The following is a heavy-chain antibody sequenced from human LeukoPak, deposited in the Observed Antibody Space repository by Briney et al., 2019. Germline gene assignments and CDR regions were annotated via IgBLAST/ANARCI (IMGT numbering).Heavy chain of an antibody. D-gene: IGHD3-3*01. V-gene: IGHV1-24*01. CDR1: GYTLTELS. CDR3: ATSLGFLEWSGGGY. J-gene: IGHJ4*02. CDR2: FDPEDGET. Sequence: ASVKVSCKVSGYTLTELSMHWVRQAPGKGLEWMGGFDPEDGETIYAQKFQGRATMTEDTSTDTAYMELSSLRSEDTAMYYCATSLGFLEWSGGGYWGQGTLVTVSS.